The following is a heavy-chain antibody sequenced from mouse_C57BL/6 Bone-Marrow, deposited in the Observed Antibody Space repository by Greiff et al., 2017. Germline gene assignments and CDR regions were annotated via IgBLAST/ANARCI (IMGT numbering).Heavy chain of an antibody. D-gene: IGHD2-5*01. CDR2: IYPSDSET. CDR3: ARRAYYSNFFDY. V-gene: IGHV1-61*01. Sequence: VQLQQPGAELVRPGSSVTLSCKASGYTFTSYWMDWVQQRPGQGLEWIGNIYPSDSETHYNQKFKDKATLTVDKSSSTAYMQLSSLTSEDSAVYYCARRAYYSNFFDYGGQGTTLTVSS. CDR1: GYTFTSYW. J-gene: IGHJ2*01.